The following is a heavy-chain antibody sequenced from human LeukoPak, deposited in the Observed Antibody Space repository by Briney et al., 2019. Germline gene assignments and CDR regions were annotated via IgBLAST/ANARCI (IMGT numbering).Heavy chain of an antibody. V-gene: IGHV3-23*01. CDR3: VKVFYLQFFFDY. J-gene: IGHJ4*02. CDR2: LSVTGDIT. D-gene: IGHD5-24*01. Sequence: PGGSLRLSCAASGFTFSTFPMGWVRQAPGKGLEWVSALSVTGDITYYSDSVKSRFTLSRDNSKNTLYLQMDTLRAEDTAIYYCVKVFYLQFFFDYWGQGTLVTVSS. CDR1: GFTFSTFP.